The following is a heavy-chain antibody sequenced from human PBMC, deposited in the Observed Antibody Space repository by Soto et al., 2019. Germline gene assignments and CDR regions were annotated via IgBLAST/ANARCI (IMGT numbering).Heavy chain of an antibody. J-gene: IGHJ5*02. Sequence: SETLSLTCTVSGGSISSYYWSWIRQPAGKGLEWIGRIYTSGSTNYNPSLKSRVTMSVDTSKNQFSLKLSSVTAADTAVYYCARGRAVAGTIWWFDPWGQGTLVTVSS. V-gene: IGHV4-4*07. CDR2: IYTSGST. D-gene: IGHD6-19*01. CDR3: ARGRAVAGTIWWFDP. CDR1: GGSISSYY.